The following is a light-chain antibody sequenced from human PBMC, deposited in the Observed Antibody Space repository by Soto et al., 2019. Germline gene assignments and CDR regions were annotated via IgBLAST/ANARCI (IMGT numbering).Light chain of an antibody. J-gene: IGKJ1*01. CDR1: QSVDNTF. CDR2: GVS. V-gene: IGKV3-20*01. CDR3: QQYMSSVT. Sequence: EIVLTQSPGSLSLSPGERATLSCRASQSVDNTFFAWYQKKPGQAPRLLMYGVSKRATGIPDRFSGSGSGTXXXXXXXXXXXEDFAVYYCQQYMSSVTFGQGTRVEIK.